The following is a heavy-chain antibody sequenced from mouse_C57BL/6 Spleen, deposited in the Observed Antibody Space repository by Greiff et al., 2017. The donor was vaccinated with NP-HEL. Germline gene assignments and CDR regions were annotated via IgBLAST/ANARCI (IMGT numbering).Heavy chain of an antibody. Sequence: QVQLKESGPGLVQPSQSLSITCTVSGFSLTSYGVHWVRQPPGKGLEWLGVIWSGGSTDYNAAFISRLSISKDNSKSQVFFKMNSLQADDTAIYYCAKGTLLRRTYFDVWGTGTTVTVSS. V-gene: IGHV2-4*01. CDR1: GFSLTSYG. CDR3: AKGTLLRRTYFDV. J-gene: IGHJ1*03. D-gene: IGHD1-1*01. CDR2: IWSGGST.